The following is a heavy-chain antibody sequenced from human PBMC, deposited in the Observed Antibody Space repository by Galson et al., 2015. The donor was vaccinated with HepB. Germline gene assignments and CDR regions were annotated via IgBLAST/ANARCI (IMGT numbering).Heavy chain of an antibody. CDR3: AREGPFLGVTGYFDF. D-gene: IGHD3-9*01. J-gene: IGHJ4*02. CDR1: GFTFSDYS. Sequence: SLRLSCAASGFTFSDYSMTWIRQAPGKGLEWVSYISSSSTYTDYADSVKGRFTISRDNAKNSLYLQVNSLRAEDTAVYYCAREGPFLGVTGYFDFWGQGSLVTVSS. V-gene: IGHV3-11*06. CDR2: ISSSSTYT.